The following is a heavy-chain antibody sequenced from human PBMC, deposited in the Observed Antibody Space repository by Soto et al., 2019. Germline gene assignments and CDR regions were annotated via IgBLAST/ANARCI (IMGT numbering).Heavy chain of an antibody. D-gene: IGHD3-22*01. CDR3: ARDQPQRYYYDSSGPVDY. CDR1: GFTFSSYS. V-gene: IGHV3-21*02. J-gene: IGHJ4*02. CDR2: ISSTSNYK. Sequence: EVQLVESGGGLVKPGGSLRLSCAASGFTFSSYSMNWVRQAPGKGLEWVSSISSTSNYKYYADSVKGRFTISRDNAKNSLYLKRNALGPEDTVVYYCARDQPQRYYYDSSGPVDYWGKGTLSPSPQ.